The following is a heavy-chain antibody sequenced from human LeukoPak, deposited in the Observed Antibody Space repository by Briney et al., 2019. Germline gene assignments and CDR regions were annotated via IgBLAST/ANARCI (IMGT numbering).Heavy chain of an antibody. Sequence: SETLSLTCAVYGGSFSGYYWSWIRQPPGKGLEWIGEINHSGSTNYNPSLKSRVTISVDTSKNQFSLKLSSVTAAGTAVYYCARGPLKDIVVVPAAMAFDIWGQGTMVTVSS. J-gene: IGHJ3*02. CDR1: GGSFSGYY. D-gene: IGHD2-2*01. V-gene: IGHV4-34*01. CDR2: INHSGST. CDR3: ARGPLKDIVVVPAAMAFDI.